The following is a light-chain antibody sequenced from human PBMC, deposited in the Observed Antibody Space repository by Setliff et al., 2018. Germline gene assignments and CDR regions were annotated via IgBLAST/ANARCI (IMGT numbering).Light chain of an antibody. CDR1: SSDVGGYNY. J-gene: IGLJ2*01. Sequence: QSALTQPRPVSGSPGQSVTISCTGTSSDVGGYNYVSWYQQHPGKAPKLMIYDVSKRPSGVPDRFSGSKSGNTASLTISGLQAEDEADYYCCSYAGSYPWVFGGGTKVTVL. V-gene: IGLV2-11*01. CDR2: DVS. CDR3: CSYAGSYPWV.